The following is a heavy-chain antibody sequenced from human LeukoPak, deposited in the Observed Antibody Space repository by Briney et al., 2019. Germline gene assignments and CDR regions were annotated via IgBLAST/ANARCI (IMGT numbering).Heavy chain of an antibody. V-gene: IGHV3-7*01. CDR3: ARWGRDIVVVPAASSDYYYYYYMDV. CDR2: IQQDGSQK. D-gene: IGHD2-2*01. CDR1: GFTLSSYW. J-gene: IGHJ6*03. Sequence: SGGSLRLSCAASGFTLSSYWMSWVRQAPGKGLEWVANIQQDGSQKYYVDSVKGRFTISRDNAKNSLYLQMNSLRAEDTAVYYCARWGRDIVVVPAASSDYYYYYYMDVWGKGTTVTISS.